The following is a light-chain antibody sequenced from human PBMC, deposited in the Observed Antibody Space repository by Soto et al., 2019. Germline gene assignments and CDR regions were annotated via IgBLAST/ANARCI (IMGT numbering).Light chain of an antibody. J-gene: IGLJ1*01. CDR3: QSYDSSLTTFV. V-gene: IGLV1-40*01. CDR1: SSNIGAEYD. Sequence: QPVLPQPPSVSGAPGQRVAISCTGSSSNIGAEYDVHWYQQLPGTAPKRLIYGDNNRPSGVPDRFSGSKSGTSASLAITGLQPEDEADYYCQSYDSSLTTFVFGTGTKLTVL. CDR2: GDN.